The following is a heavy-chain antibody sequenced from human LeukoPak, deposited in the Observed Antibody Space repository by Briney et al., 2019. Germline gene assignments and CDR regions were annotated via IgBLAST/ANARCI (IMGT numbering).Heavy chain of an antibody. V-gene: IGHV1-2*02. CDR2: IKPISGDT. CDR1: GYLFTDNY. CDR3: AREIQLWSFFDY. D-gene: IGHD5-18*01. Sequence: ASVKVSCKASGYLFTDNYMHWVRQVPGQGFEWMGWIKPISGDTKYAEKFQGRVTMTRDTSISTAYMELSRLRSDDTAVYYCAREIQLWSFFDYWGQGTLVTVSS. J-gene: IGHJ4*02.